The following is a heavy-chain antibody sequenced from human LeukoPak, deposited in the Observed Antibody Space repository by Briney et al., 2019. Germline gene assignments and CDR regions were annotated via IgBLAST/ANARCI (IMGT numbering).Heavy chain of an antibody. J-gene: IGHJ4*02. CDR2: IKSKTDGGTT. CDR3: TTALDCGGDCFSGY. V-gene: IGHV3-15*01. CDR1: GFTFSNAW. Sequence: GGSLRLSCAASGFTFSNAWMSWVRQAPGKGLEWVGRIKSKTDGGTTDYAAPVKGRFTISRDDSKNTLYLQMNSLKTEDTAVYYCTTALDCGGDCFSGYWGQGTLVTVSS. D-gene: IGHD2-21*02.